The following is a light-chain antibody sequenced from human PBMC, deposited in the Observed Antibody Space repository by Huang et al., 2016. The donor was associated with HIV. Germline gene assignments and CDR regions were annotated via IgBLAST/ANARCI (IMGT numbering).Light chain of an antibody. V-gene: IGKV4-1*01. J-gene: IGKJ4*01. Sequence: DIVMTQSPDSLAVSLGERATINCKSGQSVLYSSNNKNYLAWYQQKPGQPPKLLIYCASTRESGVPDRFSGSGSGTDFTLTISSLQAEDVAVYYCQQYYSTPLTFGGGTTVEIK. CDR2: CAS. CDR1: QSVLYSSNNKNY. CDR3: QQYYSTPLT.